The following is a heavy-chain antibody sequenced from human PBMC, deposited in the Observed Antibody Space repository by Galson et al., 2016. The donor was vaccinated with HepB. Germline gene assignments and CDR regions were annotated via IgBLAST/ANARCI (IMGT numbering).Heavy chain of an antibody. CDR2: IYYNGST. CDR1: GGSVSSGYYY. D-gene: IGHD3-9*01. CDR3: AREGNYRNAYFAPSICAMDV. J-gene: IGHJ6*02. V-gene: IGHV4-61*01. Sequence: SETLSLTCTVSGGSVSSGYYYWSWIRQPPGKGLEWIGYIYYNGSTSYNPSLKSRLTISVDTSKNQFSLKLGSVTAADTAVYYCAREGNYRNAYFAPSICAMDVWGQGTTVTVSS.